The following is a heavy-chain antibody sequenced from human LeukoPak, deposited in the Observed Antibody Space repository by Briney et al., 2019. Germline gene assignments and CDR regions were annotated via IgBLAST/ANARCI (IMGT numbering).Heavy chain of an antibody. D-gene: IGHD3-22*01. CDR3: AKGTLIYYDSSGDYFDY. J-gene: IGHJ4*02. Sequence: GGSLRLSCAASGFTFSSYWMSWVRQAPGKGLEWVANIKQDGSEKYYVDSVKGRFTISRDNAKNSLYLQMNSLRAEDTAVYYCAKGTLIYYDSSGDYFDYWGQGTLVTVSS. CDR1: GFTFSSYW. CDR2: IKQDGSEK. V-gene: IGHV3-7*01.